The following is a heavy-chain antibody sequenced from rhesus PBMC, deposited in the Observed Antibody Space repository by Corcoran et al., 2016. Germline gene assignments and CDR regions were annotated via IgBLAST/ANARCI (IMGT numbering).Heavy chain of an antibody. CDR2: IYGRGGGI. Sequence: QVQLQESGPGLVKPSETLSLTCDVSGGSISDDYFWSWIRQPPGKGLEWIGYIYGRGGGINYNPSLKNRVTISIDTSKNQFSLKVTSVTVADTAVYYCARYSSWSSGGLDSWGQGVVVTVSS. J-gene: IGHJ6*01. CDR3: ARYSSWSSGGLDS. D-gene: IGHD6-13*01. CDR1: GGSISDDYF. V-gene: IGHV4-106*01.